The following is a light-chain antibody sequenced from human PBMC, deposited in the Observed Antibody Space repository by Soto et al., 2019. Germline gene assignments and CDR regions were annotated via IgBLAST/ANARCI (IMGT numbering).Light chain of an antibody. CDR3: CSYAGSYSSYF. CDR2: EVS. CDR1: SSDVGNYKF. V-gene: IGLV2-23*02. J-gene: IGLJ1*01. Sequence: QSVLTQPASVSGSPGQSITISCTGSSSDVGNYKFVSWYQQYPGKAPKVMLYEVSKRPSGVSYRFSGSQSGNTASLTISGLQAEDEADYCCCSYAGSYSSYFFGTGTKVTVL.